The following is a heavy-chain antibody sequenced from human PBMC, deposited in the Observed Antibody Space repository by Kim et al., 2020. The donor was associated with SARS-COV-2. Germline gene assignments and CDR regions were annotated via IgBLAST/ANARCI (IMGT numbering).Heavy chain of an antibody. V-gene: IGHV3-7*01. CDR1: GFIFNDYW. CDR2: IKHDGSEK. D-gene: IGHD2-15*01. Sequence: GGSLRLSCAVSGFIFNDYWMSWVRRAPGKGLEFVANIKHDGSEKYYVDSVKGRFTISRDNAKNSVFLQLNSLRAEDTGVYFCARDGSHKTFYYWGQETLV. J-gene: IGHJ4*02. CDR3: ARDGSHKTFYY.